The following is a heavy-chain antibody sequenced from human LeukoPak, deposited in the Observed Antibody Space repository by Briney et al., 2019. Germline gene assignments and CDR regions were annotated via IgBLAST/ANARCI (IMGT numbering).Heavy chain of an antibody. CDR3: AMATLTTVTPIAY. CDR1: GFTFRSYA. CDR2: ISYDGRNK. J-gene: IGHJ4*02. V-gene: IGHV3-30*04. D-gene: IGHD4-17*01. Sequence: PGGSLRLSCAASGFTFRSYAMRWVRQAPGKGLEWMAVISYDGRNKNYADSAKGRFTISRDNSKNTLSLQMNSLRADDTAVYYCAMATLTTVTPIAYWGQGSLVTVSS.